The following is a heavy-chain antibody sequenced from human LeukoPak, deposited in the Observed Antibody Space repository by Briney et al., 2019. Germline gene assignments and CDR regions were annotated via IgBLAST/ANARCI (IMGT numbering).Heavy chain of an antibody. CDR2: ISSSSSYI. D-gene: IGHD1-26*01. CDR3: ARDPAWEGEGAAIDY. J-gene: IGHJ4*02. CDR1: GFTFSSYS. Sequence: PGGSLRLSCAASGFTFSSYSMNWVRQAPGEGLEWVSSISSSSSYIYYADSVKGRFTISRDNAKKSLYLQMNSLRAEETAVYYCARDPAWEGEGAAIDYWGQGTLVSVSS. V-gene: IGHV3-21*01.